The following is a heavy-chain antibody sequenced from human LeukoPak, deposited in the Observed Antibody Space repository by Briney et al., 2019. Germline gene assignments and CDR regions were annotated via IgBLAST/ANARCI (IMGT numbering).Heavy chain of an antibody. CDR3: ARVWAAVAGRGAFDI. V-gene: IGHV3-74*01. D-gene: IGHD6-19*01. J-gene: IGHJ3*02. Sequence: PGGSLRLSCAASGFTFSSYWMHWVRQAPGKGLAWVSRINSDGSSTNYADSVKGRFTISRDNAKNTLYVQMNSLRAEDTAVYYCARVWAAVAGRGAFDIWGQGTMVTVSS. CDR1: GFTFSSYW. CDR2: INSDGSST.